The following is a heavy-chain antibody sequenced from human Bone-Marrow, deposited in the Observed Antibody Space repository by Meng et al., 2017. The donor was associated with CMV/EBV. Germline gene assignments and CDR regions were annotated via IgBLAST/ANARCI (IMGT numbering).Heavy chain of an antibody. Sequence: ASVKVSCKASGYTFSEYYMHWVRQAPGQGLEWMGWINPNSGGTTYGQKFQGRVAMTRDTSISTAYLELSRLGSDDTAVYFCAREDHYGSGNFYNWFDPWGQGTLVTVSS. CDR1: GYTFSEYY. V-gene: IGHV1-2*02. J-gene: IGHJ5*02. CDR3: AREDHYGSGNFYNWFDP. CDR2: INPNSGGT. D-gene: IGHD3-10*01.